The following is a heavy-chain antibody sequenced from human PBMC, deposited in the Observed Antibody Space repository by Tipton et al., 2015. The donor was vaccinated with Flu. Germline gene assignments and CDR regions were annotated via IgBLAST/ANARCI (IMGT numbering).Heavy chain of an antibody. V-gene: IGHV4-59*01. CDR3: ARGHCSSTSCLYYFDY. J-gene: IGHJ4*02. CDR1: GGSISSYY. D-gene: IGHD2-2*01. Sequence: TLSLTCTVSGGSISSYYWSWIRQPPGKGLEWIGYIYYSGSTNYNPSLKSRVTISVDTSKNQFSLKLSSVTAADTAVYYCARGHCSSTSCLYYFDYWGQGTLVTVSS. CDR2: IYYSGST.